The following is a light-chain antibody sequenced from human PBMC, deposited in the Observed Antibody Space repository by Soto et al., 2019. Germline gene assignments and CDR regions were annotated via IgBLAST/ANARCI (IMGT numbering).Light chain of an antibody. V-gene: IGKV3-15*01. CDR2: DAS. CDR3: XXXXXXPXXT. Sequence: ILMTQSPATLSVSPGERXTLSXXASQSVSNNXAWYQQKPGQAPRLLIYDASTRATGIPARFSGSGSGTEFTLTISGLXSXXXXXXXXXXXXXXPXXTFGQGTKVEIK. CDR1: QSVSNN. J-gene: IGKJ1*01.